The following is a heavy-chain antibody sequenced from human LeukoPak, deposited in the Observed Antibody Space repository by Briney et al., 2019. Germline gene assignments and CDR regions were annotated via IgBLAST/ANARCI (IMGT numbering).Heavy chain of an antibody. J-gene: IGHJ6*03. V-gene: IGHV1-8*03. CDR3: ARGGYSYGYYYYYYMDV. CDR1: GYTFTSYD. CDR2: MNHNSGNT. Sequence: ASVKVSCKASGYTFTSYDINWVRQATGQGLEWMGWMNHNSGNTGYAQKFQGRVTITRNTTISTAYMELSSLRSEDTAVYYCARGGYSYGYYYYYYMDVWGKGTTVTVSS. D-gene: IGHD5-18*01.